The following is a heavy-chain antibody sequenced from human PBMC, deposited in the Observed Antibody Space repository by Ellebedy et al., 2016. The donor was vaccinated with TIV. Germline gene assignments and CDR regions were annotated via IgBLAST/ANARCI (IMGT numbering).Heavy chain of an antibody. J-gene: IGHJ6*02. D-gene: IGHD6-25*01. Sequence: SETLSLXXTVSGGSVNTDNYYWSWIRQPPGKGLEWIGYISYSGSTNYNPSLKSRVTISVDTSENQFSLNLSPVTAADTAVYYCARGRGGFNLYYGMDVWGQGTTVTVSS. CDR1: GGSVNTDNYY. CDR2: ISYSGST. V-gene: IGHV4-61*01. CDR3: ARGRGGFNLYYGMDV.